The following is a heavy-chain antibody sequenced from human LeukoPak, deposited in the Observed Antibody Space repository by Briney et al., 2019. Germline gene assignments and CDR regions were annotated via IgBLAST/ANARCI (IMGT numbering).Heavy chain of an antibody. CDR1: GFTFSSYS. Sequence: GGSLRLSCAASGFTFSSYSMNWVRQAPGKGLEWVSSISSSSSYIYYADSVKGRFTISRDNAKNSLYLQMNSLRAEDTAVYYCAREWGYSGSSLDYWGQGTLVTVSS. J-gene: IGHJ4*02. CDR3: AREWGYSGSSLDY. CDR2: ISSSSSYI. V-gene: IGHV3-21*01. D-gene: IGHD1-26*01.